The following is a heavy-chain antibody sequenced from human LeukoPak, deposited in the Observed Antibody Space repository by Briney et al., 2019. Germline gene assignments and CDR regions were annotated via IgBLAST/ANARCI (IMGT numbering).Heavy chain of an antibody. J-gene: IGHJ3*02. CDR1: GGSISSSYYY. V-gene: IGHV4-39*07. CDR2: IYYSGST. CDR3: TFNLGSGSYAFDI. Sequence: SETLSLTCTVSGGSISSSYYYWGWIRQPPGKGLEWIGTIYYSGSTYYNPSLKSRVTISEDTSKNQFSLKLSSVTAADTAVYYCTFNLGSGSYAFDIWGQGTMVTVSS. D-gene: IGHD3-10*01.